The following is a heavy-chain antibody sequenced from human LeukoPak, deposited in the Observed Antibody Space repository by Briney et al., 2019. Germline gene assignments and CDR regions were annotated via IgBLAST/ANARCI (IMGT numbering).Heavy chain of an antibody. D-gene: IGHD5-18*01. CDR3: AKDHSQNFDY. CDR1: GFTFSNYG. V-gene: IGHV3-30*02. Sequence: PGGSLGLFYAASGFTFSNYGMHWVRQARGEGLKWVAFLRRDGSDKYYADSVKGRFTISRDNSKNTVYLQMNSLRPEDTAVYYCAKDHSQNFDYWGQATLVTVSS. J-gene: IGHJ4*02. CDR2: LRRDGSDK.